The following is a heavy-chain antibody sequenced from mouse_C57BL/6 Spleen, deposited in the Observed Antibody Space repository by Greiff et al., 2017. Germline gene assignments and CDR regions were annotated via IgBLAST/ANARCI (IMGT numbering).Heavy chain of an antibody. CDR3: ARWDGYYYYAMDY. J-gene: IGHJ4*01. CDR1: GYSFTGYY. V-gene: IGHV1-42*01. D-gene: IGHD2-3*01. Sequence: VQLQQSGPELVKPGASVKISCKASGYSFTGYYMNWVKQSPEKSLEWIGEINPSTGGTTYNKKFKAKATLTVDKSSSTAYMQLKSLTSEDSAVYYCARWDGYYYYAMDYWGQGTSVTVSS. CDR2: INPSTGGT.